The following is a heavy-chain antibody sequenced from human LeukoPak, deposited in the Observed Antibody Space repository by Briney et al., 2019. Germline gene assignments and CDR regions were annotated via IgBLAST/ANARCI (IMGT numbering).Heavy chain of an antibody. CDR3: ARPQGRFLEWLPTSYYYYGMDV. V-gene: IGHV3-30*03. CDR2: ISYDGSSK. CDR1: GFTFSSYG. D-gene: IGHD3-3*01. J-gene: IGHJ6*02. Sequence: PGRSLRLSCAASGFTFSSYGMHWVRQAPGKGLEWVAVISYDGSSKYYADSVKGRFTISRDNSKNTLYLQMNSLRAEDTAVYYCARPQGRFLEWLPTSYYYYGMDVWGQGTTVTVSS.